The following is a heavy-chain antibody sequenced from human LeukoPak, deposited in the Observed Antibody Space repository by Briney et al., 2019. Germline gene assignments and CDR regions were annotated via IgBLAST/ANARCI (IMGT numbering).Heavy chain of an antibody. Sequence: AGTLRLSCAASGFTFNNYAMIWVRQAPGKGLEWVSTISTAGAGTYYADSVKGRFTISRDNSKNTLYLQMNSLRAEDTAVYYCAKRGGSGSYYPFDHWGQGTLVTVSS. CDR1: GFTFNNYA. J-gene: IGHJ4*02. V-gene: IGHV3-23*01. CDR3: AKRGGSGSYYPFDH. D-gene: IGHD3-10*01. CDR2: ISTAGAGT.